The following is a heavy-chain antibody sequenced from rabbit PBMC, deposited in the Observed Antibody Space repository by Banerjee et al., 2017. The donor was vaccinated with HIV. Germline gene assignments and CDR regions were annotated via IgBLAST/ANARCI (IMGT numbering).Heavy chain of an antibody. Sequence: QSLEESGGDLVKPGASLTLTCTASGFSFTANYVMCWVRQAPGKGLEWIASIYTGSSGSTYYASWAKGRFTISKTSSTTLTLRMTSLTAADTAAYFCTTELTGNVNFWGPGTLVTVS. CDR3: TTELTGNVNF. V-gene: IGHV1S40*01. CDR2: IYTGSSGST. CDR1: GFSFTANYV. J-gene: IGHJ3*01. D-gene: IGHD7-1*01.